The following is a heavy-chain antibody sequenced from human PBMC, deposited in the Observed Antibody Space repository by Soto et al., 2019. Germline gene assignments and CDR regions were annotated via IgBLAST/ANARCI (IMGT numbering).Heavy chain of an antibody. Sequence: SETLSLSCAVYGGSFSDYYWSWIRQSQEKGLEWIGEINHSGSANYNPSLKSRVTISVDTSKNQFSLKLSSVTAADTAVYYCARVGRHYGDSIYYYGMDVWGQGTTVT. J-gene: IGHJ6*02. CDR1: GGSFSDYY. D-gene: IGHD4-17*01. CDR2: INHSGSA. CDR3: ARVGRHYGDSIYYYGMDV. V-gene: IGHV4-34*01.